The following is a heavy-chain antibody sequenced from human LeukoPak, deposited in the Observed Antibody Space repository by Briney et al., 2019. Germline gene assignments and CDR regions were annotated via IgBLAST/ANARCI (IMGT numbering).Heavy chain of an antibody. Sequence: GGSLRLSCAASGFTFSSYAMHWVRQAPGKGLEWVSVIYSGGSTYYADSVKGRFTISRDNSKNTLYLQMNSLRAEDTAVYYCAISFTVTTGYFDYWGQGNLVIVSS. CDR1: GFTFSSYA. J-gene: IGHJ4*02. CDR3: AISFTVTTGYFDY. D-gene: IGHD4-17*01. V-gene: IGHV3-53*01. CDR2: IYSGGST.